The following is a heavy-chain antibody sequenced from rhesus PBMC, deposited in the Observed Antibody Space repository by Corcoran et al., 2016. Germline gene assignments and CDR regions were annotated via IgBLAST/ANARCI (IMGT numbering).Heavy chain of an antibody. V-gene: IGHV4S10*01. CDR2: IYGSSTST. CDR1: GGVTRDSYR. J-gene: IGHJ6*01. Sequence: QVQLQESGPGVVKPSETLSSTCAVSGGVTRDSYRWSWIRQPPGKGLVWNGYIYGSSTSTNYNPSLKSRVTISKDTSKNQFSLKLSSVTAADTAVYYCARSITIFGVVIYGLDSWGQGVVVTVSS. D-gene: IGHD3-3*01. CDR3: ARSITIFGVVIYGLDS.